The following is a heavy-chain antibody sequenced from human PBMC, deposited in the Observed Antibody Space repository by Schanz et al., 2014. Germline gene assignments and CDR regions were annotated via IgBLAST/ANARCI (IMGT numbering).Heavy chain of an antibody. CDR1: GFTFSNFG. Sequence: QVQLVESGGGVVQPGRSLRLSCAASGFTFSNFGLHWVRQAPGKGLNWVAVISSDGTNKYYADSVQGRFTLSKDFSKDTLYLQLPSLRPADNAVYYCARLATSKSRLGDAVDIWGQGTMVTVSS. J-gene: IGHJ3*02. V-gene: IGHV3-30*03. CDR2: ISSDGTNK. D-gene: IGHD6-6*01. CDR3: ARLATSKSRLGDAVDI.